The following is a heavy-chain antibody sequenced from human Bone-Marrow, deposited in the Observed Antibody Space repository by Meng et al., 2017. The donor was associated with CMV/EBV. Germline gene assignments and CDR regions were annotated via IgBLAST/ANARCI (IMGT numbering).Heavy chain of an antibody. V-gene: IGHV3-21*01. CDR3: AKDRDGGYNFGNGYFDY. CDR2: ISSGGGYI. J-gene: IGHJ4*02. CDR1: GFAFSSYS. D-gene: IGHD5-18*01. Sequence: EGPLRFTCAGSGFAFSSYSMNWVRLTPGKGLEWVSSISSGGGYIFHADSVKGRFTTSRDNAKNLLFLQMNSRRAEDTAVYYCAKDRDGGYNFGNGYFDYWAQGTLVTVSS.